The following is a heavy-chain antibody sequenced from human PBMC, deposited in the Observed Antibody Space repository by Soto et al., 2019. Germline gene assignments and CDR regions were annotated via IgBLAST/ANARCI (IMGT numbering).Heavy chain of an antibody. Sequence: LRLSCPTSGFPFSYYYMSWIRQGPGKGLEWLSHISPKSTYRNYADSVKGRFTISRDNTKSSLFLQMNSLGVEDTAVYYCVRGGGGGLFEHWGQGVLVTVSS. J-gene: IGHJ4*02. CDR1: GFPFSYYY. V-gene: IGHV3-11*06. D-gene: IGHD2-21*01. CDR3: VRGGGGGLFEH. CDR2: ISPKSTYR.